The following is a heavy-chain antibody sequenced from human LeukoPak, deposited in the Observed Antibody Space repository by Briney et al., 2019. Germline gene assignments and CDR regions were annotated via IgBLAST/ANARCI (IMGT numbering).Heavy chain of an antibody. CDR2: FDPEDGET. D-gene: IGHD3-22*01. Sequence: GASVKVSCKVSGYTLTELSMHWVRQAPGKGLEWMGGFDPEDGETIYAQKFQGRVTMTEGTSTDTAYMELSSLRSEDTAVYYCATMYYYDSSGYLVFVDYWGQGTLVTVSS. CDR3: ATMYYYDSSGYLVFVDY. CDR1: GYTLTELS. V-gene: IGHV1-24*01. J-gene: IGHJ4*02.